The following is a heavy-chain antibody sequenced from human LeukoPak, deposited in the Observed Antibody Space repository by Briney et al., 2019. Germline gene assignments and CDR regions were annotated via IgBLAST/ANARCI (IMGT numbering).Heavy chain of an antibody. V-gene: IGHV2-5*01. CDR3: AHRRYYYDSSGYLFDY. CDR1: GFSLSTSGVG. CDR2: IYWNDDK. Sequence: SGPTLVKPTQTLTLTCTFSGFSLSTSGVGVGWIRQPPGKALEWLALIYWNDDKRYSPSLKSRLTITKDTSKNQVVLTMTNMDPVDTATYYCAHRRYYYDSSGYLFDYWGQGTLVTVSS. J-gene: IGHJ4*02. D-gene: IGHD3-22*01.